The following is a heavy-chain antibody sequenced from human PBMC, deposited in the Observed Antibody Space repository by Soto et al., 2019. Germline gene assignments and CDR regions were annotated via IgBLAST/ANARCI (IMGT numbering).Heavy chain of an antibody. V-gene: IGHV4-59*08. CDR1: GGSTSSYY. J-gene: IGHJ5*02. Sequence: PSETLSLTCTVSGGSTSSYYWSWIRQPPGKGLEWIGYIYYSGSTNYNPSLKSRVTISVDTSKNQFSLKLSSVTAADTAVYYCAGKYYDILTGPDHWFDPWGQGTLVTVSS. CDR2: IYYSGST. CDR3: AGKYYDILTGPDHWFDP. D-gene: IGHD3-9*01.